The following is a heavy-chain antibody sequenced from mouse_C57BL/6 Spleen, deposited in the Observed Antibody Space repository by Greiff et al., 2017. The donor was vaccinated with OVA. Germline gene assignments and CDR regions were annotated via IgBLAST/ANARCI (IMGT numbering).Heavy chain of an antibody. CDR3: ARSGTAQATYAY. CDR1: GYTFTSYW. CDR2: IHPNSGST. Sequence: QVQLKQSGAELVKPGASVKLSCKASGYTFTSYWMHWVKQRPGQGLEWIGMIHPNSGSTNYNEKFKSKATLTVDKSSSTAYMQLSSLTSEDSAVYYCARSGTAQATYAYGGQGTLVTVSA. D-gene: IGHD3-2*02. V-gene: IGHV1-64*01. J-gene: IGHJ3*01.